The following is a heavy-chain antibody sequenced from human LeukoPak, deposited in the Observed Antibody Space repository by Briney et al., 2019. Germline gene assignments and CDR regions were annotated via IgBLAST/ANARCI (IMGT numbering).Heavy chain of an antibody. J-gene: IGHJ3*02. Sequence: PGRSLRLSCVASGFTFSSYGMHWVRQAPGKGLEWVAVIWYDGSNKYYADSVKGRFTISRDNSKNTLYLQINSLRAEDTAVYYCARETSTPDAFDIWGQGTMVTVSS. CDR2: IWYDGSNK. CDR1: GFTFSSYG. V-gene: IGHV3-33*01. D-gene: IGHD5/OR15-5a*01. CDR3: ARETSTPDAFDI.